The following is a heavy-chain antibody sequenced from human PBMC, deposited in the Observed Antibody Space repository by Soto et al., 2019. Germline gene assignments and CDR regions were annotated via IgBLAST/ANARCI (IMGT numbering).Heavy chain of an antibody. J-gene: IGHJ4*02. V-gene: IGHV4-59*03. CDR2: VHESGST. CDR1: GDAISNFY. D-gene: IGHD1-20*01. CDR3: ARGTRALITSFFGY. Sequence: LQESGPRLVKPSETLSLKCSVSGDAISNFYWSWIRQTPERGLEWIGCVHESGSTDYNPSLKGRVTISLDTSKSQFSLSLRSVTAADTATYYCARGTRALITSFFGYWGQGIPVTVSS.